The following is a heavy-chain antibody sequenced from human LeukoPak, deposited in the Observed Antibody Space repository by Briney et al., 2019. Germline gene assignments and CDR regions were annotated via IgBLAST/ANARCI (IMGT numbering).Heavy chain of an antibody. CDR3: TRHPRIIAGNPYFDY. V-gene: IGHV4-59*08. CDR2: IYYTGDT. D-gene: IGHD6-13*01. CDR1: GVSISSYY. J-gene: IGHJ4*02. Sequence: PSETLSLTCTVSGVSISSYYWNWIRRAPGKGLEWIGYIYYTGDTKFNPSLKSRVTISLDTSKNQFSLKLTSVTAADTAVYYCTRHPRIIAGNPYFDYWGQGTVVTVSS.